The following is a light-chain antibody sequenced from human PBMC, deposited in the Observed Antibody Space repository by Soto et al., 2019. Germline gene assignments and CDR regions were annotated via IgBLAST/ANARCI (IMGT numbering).Light chain of an antibody. CDR3: SSYTSDTNWL. Sequence: QSALTQPASVSGSPGQSITISCTGTNSDVGGYNYVAWYQQHPGKAPKFISYQVSHRPSGVSNRFSGSKSGNTASLTISGLQTEDEADYFCSSYTSDTNWLFGGGTKLTVL. V-gene: IGLV2-14*01. CDR2: QVS. J-gene: IGLJ3*02. CDR1: NSDVGGYNY.